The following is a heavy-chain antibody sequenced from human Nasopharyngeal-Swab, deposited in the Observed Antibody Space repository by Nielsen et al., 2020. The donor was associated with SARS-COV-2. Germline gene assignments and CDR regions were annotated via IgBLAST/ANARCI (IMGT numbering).Heavy chain of an antibody. V-gene: IGHV4-59*08. Sequence: WIRQPPGKGLEWIGYIYYSGSTNYIPSLKSRVTISVDTSKNQFSLKLSSVTAADTAVYYCAASMMTTVVTWGQGTLVTVSS. J-gene: IGHJ5*02. D-gene: IGHD4-23*01. CDR2: IYYSGST. CDR3: AASMMTTVVT.